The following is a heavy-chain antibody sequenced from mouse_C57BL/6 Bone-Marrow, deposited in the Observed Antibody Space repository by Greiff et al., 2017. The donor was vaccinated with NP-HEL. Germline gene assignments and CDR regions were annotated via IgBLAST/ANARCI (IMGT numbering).Heavy chain of an antibody. J-gene: IGHJ3*01. CDR1: GYTFTSYW. Sequence: QVQLQQPGAELVKPGASVKVSCKASGYTFTSYWMHWVKQRPGQGLEWIGRIHPSDSDTNYNQKFKGKATLTVDESSSPAYMQLSSLTSEDSAVYYCAINPRDGYDAFAYWGQGTLVTVSA. CDR2: IHPSDSDT. CDR3: AINPRDGYDAFAY. V-gene: IGHV1-74*01. D-gene: IGHD2-2*01.